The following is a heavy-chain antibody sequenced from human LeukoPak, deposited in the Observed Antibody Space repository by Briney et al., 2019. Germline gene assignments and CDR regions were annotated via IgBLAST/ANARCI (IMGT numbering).Heavy chain of an antibody. CDR1: GFTVSSNY. CDR2: ISSSSSTI. D-gene: IGHD2/OR15-2a*01. Sequence: PGGSLRLSCAASGFTVSSNYMSWVRQAPGMGLEWVSYISSSSSTIYYADSVKGRFTISRDNAKNSLYLQMNSLRAEDTAVYYCARSGLSRFGFWGQGTLVTVSS. V-gene: IGHV3-48*01. CDR3: ARSGLSRFGF. J-gene: IGHJ4*02.